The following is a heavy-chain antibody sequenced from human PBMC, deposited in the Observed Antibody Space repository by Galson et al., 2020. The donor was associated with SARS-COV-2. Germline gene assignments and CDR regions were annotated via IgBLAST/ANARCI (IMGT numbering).Heavy chain of an antibody. J-gene: IGHJ2*01. CDR1: GFSLSTSGVG. V-gene: IGHV2-5*02. CDR3: AHNSRYGDYVWYFDL. CDR2: IYWDDDK. Sequence: SGPTLVKPTQTLTLTCTFSGFSLSTSGVGVGWIRQPPGKALEWLALIYWDDDKRYSPSLKSRLTITKDTSKNQVVLTMTNMDPVDTATYYCAHNSRYGDYVWYFDLWGCGTLVTVSS. D-gene: IGHD4-17*01.